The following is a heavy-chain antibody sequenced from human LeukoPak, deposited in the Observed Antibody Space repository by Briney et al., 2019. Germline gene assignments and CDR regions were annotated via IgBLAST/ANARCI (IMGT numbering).Heavy chain of an antibody. CDR1: GFTFSTYW. Sequence: GGSLRLSCTVSGFTFSTYWMSWARQAPGKGLEWVANIKYDGSKKYYVDSVKGRFTISRDNAKNPLSLQMNSLRAEDSAMYYCTRNKRGDYWGQETLVTVSS. CDR3: TRNKRGDY. J-gene: IGHJ4*02. CDR2: IKYDGSKK. D-gene: IGHD1-1*01. V-gene: IGHV3-7*01.